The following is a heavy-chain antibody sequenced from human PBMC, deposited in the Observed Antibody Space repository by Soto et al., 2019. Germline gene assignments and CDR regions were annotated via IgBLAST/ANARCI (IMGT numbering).Heavy chain of an antibody. CDR3: ARDGDRWQQVDRSWLDH. CDR1: GSTFSNYG. D-gene: IGHD6-13*01. CDR2: ISFDGSHK. Sequence: QVQLVESGVGVVQPGRSLRLSCAASGSTFSNYGMHWVRQDPGKGLEWVAIISFDGSHKYCEDSVKGRFTISRDNSKNALYLKMNSLRAEDTAVYYCARDGDRWQQVDRSWLDHWGQGTLVTVAS. V-gene: IGHV3-30*03. J-gene: IGHJ5*02.